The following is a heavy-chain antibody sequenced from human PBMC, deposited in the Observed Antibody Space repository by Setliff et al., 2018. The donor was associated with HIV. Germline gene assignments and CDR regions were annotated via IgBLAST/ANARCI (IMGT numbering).Heavy chain of an antibody. V-gene: IGHV4-39*01. CDR1: GDSIRITNYY. Sequence: KPSETLSLTCLVSGDSIRITNYYWGWVRQSPGKGLEWFGSVFYTGTTYYNPSLLSRLTISVDTSKNQFSLKLYSVTAADTALYYCARYSSGHDAFDIWGQGTMGTVSS. CDR2: VFYTGTT. CDR3: ARYSSGHDAFDI. J-gene: IGHJ3*02. D-gene: IGHD6-19*01.